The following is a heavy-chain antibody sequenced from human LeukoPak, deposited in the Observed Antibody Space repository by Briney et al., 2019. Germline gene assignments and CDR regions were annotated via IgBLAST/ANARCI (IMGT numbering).Heavy chain of an antibody. J-gene: IGHJ5*02. Sequence: ASVNVSCKASGCTFTVYYMHWVRQAPGQGLEWMGWINPNSGGTNYAQKFQGRVTITRDTSISTAYMELSSLRSDDTAVYYCAREGGGARHRTNWFDPWGQGTLVTVSS. CDR1: GCTFTVYY. D-gene: IGHD2-15*01. CDR2: INPNSGGT. CDR3: AREGGGARHRTNWFDP. V-gene: IGHV1-2*02.